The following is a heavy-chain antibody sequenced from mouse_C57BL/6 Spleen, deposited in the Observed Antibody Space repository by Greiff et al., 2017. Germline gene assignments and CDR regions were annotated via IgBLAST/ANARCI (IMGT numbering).Heavy chain of an antibody. Sequence: VQLQQPGAELVRPGSSVKLSCKASGYTFTSYWMHWVKQRPIQGLEWIGNIDPSDSETHYTQKFKDKATLTVDKSSSTAYMQLSSLTSEDSAVYYCARRGYAMDDWGQGTSVTVSS. J-gene: IGHJ4*01. CDR1: GYTFTSYW. CDR2: IDPSDSET. V-gene: IGHV1-52*01. CDR3: ARRGYAMDD.